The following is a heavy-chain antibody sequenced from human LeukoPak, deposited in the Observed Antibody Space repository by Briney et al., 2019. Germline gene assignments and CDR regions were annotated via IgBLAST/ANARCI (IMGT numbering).Heavy chain of an antibody. CDR1: GFTFSTYY. J-gene: IGHJ4*02. V-gene: IGHV3-7*04. D-gene: IGHD3-10*01. CDR2: IKRDGSEK. Sequence: PGGSLRLTCVGSGFTFSTYYMSWVRQAPGKGLEWVANIKRDGSEKYYVDSVKGRFTISGDNAKNSLYLQMNSLRAEDTAVYYCARDLYYGSGSYFDWGQGSLVIVSS. CDR3: ARDLYYGSGSYFD.